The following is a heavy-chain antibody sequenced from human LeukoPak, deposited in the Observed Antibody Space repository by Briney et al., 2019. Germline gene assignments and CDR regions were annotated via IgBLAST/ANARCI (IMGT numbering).Heavy chain of an antibody. Sequence: SETLSLTCTVSGGSISSYHWSWIRQSPGKGLEWIGYISHSGSTNYNPSLKSRVTISIDTSKNQFSLKLTSVTAADTAVYYCASGGYCSTTSCYPNWFDPWGQGTLVTVSS. D-gene: IGHD2-2*01. CDR1: GGSISSYH. CDR2: ISHSGST. CDR3: ASGGYCSTTSCYPNWFDP. V-gene: IGHV4-59*01. J-gene: IGHJ5*02.